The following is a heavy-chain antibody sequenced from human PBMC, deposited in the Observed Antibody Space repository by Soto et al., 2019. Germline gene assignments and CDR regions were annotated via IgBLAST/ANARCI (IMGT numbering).Heavy chain of an antibody. CDR3: ARVAVVAATHDAFDI. CDR1: GYTFTSYD. CDR2: MNPNSGNT. Sequence: ASVKVSCKASGYTFTSYDINWVRQATGQGLEWIGWMNPNSGNTGYAQKFQDRVTMTRNTSISTAYMELSSLRSDDTAVYYCARVAVVAATHDAFDIWGQGTMVTVSS. V-gene: IGHV1-8*01. J-gene: IGHJ3*02. D-gene: IGHD2-15*01.